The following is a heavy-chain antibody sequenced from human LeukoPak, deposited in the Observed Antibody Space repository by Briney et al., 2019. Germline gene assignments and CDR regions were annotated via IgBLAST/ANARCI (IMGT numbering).Heavy chain of an antibody. D-gene: IGHD3-22*01. J-gene: IGHJ4*02. V-gene: IGHV3-48*03. Sequence: GGSLRLSCAASGFTFSSYEMNWVRQAPGKGLEWVSYISNTGSTIYYADSVKGRFTISRDNARNPLYLQMNSLRAEDTAVYYCARDGYYGSSGSFDYWGQGSLVTVSS. CDR1: GFTFSSYE. CDR3: ARDGYYGSSGSFDY. CDR2: ISNTGSTI.